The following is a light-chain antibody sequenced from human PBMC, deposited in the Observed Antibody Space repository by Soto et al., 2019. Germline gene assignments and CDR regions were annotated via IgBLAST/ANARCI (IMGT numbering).Light chain of an antibody. CDR2: GAS. Sequence: EIVLTHSPTTLSLSPGEIATLSCRASQSVSSNLAWYQQKPGQAPRLLIYGASTRATGIPARFSGSGSGTEFTLTISSLQSEDFAVYYRQQYHNWPQTFGQGTKVDIK. J-gene: IGKJ1*01. CDR3: QQYHNWPQT. V-gene: IGKV3-15*01. CDR1: QSVSSN.